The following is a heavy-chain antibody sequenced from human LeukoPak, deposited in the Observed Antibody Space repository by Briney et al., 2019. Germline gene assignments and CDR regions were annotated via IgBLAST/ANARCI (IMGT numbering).Heavy chain of an antibody. V-gene: IGHV3-11*04. CDR2: ISSSGSTI. J-gene: IGHJ4*02. CDR1: GFTFSDYY. Sequence: GGSLRLSCAASGFTFSDYYMSWIRQAPGKGLEWVSYISSSGSTIYYADSVKGRFTISRDNAKNSLYLQMNSLRAEDTAVYYCARRPTPNARRIAAAGDFDYWGQGTLVTVSS. CDR3: ARRPTPNARRIAAAGDFDY. D-gene: IGHD6-13*01.